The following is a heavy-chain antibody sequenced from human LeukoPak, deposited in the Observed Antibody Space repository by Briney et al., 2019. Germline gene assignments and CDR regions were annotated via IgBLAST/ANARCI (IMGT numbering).Heavy chain of an antibody. Sequence: PGGSLRLSCAASGFTFSSYGMHWVRQAPGKGRGWVAFIRYDGSNKYYADSVKGRFTISRDNSKNTLYLQMNSLRAKDTAVSYSAMKAGTRYSFDYRGQGTLATVSS. D-gene: IGHD6-13*01. CDR1: GFTFSSYG. CDR3: AMKAGTRYSFDY. CDR2: IRYDGSNK. V-gene: IGHV3-30*02. J-gene: IGHJ4*02.